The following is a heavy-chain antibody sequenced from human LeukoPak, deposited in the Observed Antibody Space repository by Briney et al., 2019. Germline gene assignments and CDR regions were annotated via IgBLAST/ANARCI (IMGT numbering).Heavy chain of an antibody. D-gene: IGHD4-17*01. CDR3: ARPPSLLYGDQYYFDY. CDR2: INPSGGST. CDR1: GYTFTSYF. Sequence: ASVKVSCKASGYTFTSYFMHWVRQAPGQGLEWMGIINPSGGSTSYAQKFQGRVTMTRDTSTSTVYMELSSLRSDDTAVYYCARPPSLLYGDQYYFDYWGQGTLVTVSS. V-gene: IGHV1-46*01. J-gene: IGHJ4*02.